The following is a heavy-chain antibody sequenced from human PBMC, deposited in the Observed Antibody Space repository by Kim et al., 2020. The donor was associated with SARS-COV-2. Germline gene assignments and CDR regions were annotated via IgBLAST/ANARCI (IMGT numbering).Heavy chain of an antibody. CDR3: AKDRDPIAAAGTQDY. J-gene: IGHJ4*02. CDR1: GFTFSSYV. D-gene: IGHD6-13*01. V-gene: IGHV3-30*18. Sequence: GGSLRLSCAASGFTFSSYVMHWVRQAPGKGLEWVAVISYDGSNKYYADSVKGRFTISRDNSKNTLYLQMNSLRAEDTAVYYCAKDRDPIAAAGTQDYWGQGTLVTVSS. CDR2: ISYDGSNK.